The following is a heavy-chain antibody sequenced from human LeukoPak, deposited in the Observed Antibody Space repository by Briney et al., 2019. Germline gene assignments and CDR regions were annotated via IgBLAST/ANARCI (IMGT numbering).Heavy chain of an antibody. Sequence: PSETLSLTCAVYGGSFSGYYWSWIRQPPGKGLEWVAVIWYDGSNKYYADSVKGRFTISRDNSKNTLYLQMNSLRAEDTAVYYCARDAGILTGYKDYWGQGTLVTVSS. V-gene: IGHV3-33*08. CDR2: IWYDGSNK. D-gene: IGHD3-9*01. CDR1: GGSFSGYY. CDR3: ARDAGILTGYKDY. J-gene: IGHJ4*02.